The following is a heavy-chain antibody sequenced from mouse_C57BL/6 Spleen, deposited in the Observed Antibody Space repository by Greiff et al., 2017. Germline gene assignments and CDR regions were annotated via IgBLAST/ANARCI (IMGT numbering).Heavy chain of an antibody. Sequence: EVQLQESEGGLVQPGSSMKLSCTASGFTFSDYYMAWVRQVPEKGLEWVANINYDGSSTYYLDSLKSRFIISRDNAKNILYLQMSSLKSEDTATYYCAREGATGAMDYWGQGTSVTVSS. V-gene: IGHV5-16*01. CDR1: GFTFSDYY. CDR2: INYDGSST. J-gene: IGHJ4*01. CDR3: AREGATGAMDY. D-gene: IGHD3-1*01.